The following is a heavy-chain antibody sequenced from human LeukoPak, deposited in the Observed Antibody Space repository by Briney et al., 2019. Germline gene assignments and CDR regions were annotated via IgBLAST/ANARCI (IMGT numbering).Heavy chain of an antibody. J-gene: IGHJ5*02. Sequence: TGGSLRLSCAASVSTSFDYAMHWVRQPPGKGLEWVSCISWNRDRVEYADPVRHRLTNSRDNAENSLYSQRNNLSPEDTALSYCGKDMRPGGLDPWGQGTLVTVSS. CDR1: VSTSFDYA. CDR2: ISWNRDRV. D-gene: IGHD1-14*01. CDR3: GKDMRPGGLDP. V-gene: IGHV3-9*02.